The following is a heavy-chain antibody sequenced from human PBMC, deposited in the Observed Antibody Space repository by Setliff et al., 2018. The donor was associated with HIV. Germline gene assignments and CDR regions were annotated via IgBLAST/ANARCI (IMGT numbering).Heavy chain of an antibody. D-gene: IGHD1-26*01. J-gene: IGHJ4*02. CDR3: ARDATRGGDFDF. V-gene: IGHV3-7*01. Sequence: GGSLRLSCAASGFTVSSYYMAWVRQAPGKGLEWVANIKEDGSETFYVVSVKGRLTMSRDNAKNLVYLEMNSLKVEEPAVYYCARDATRGGDFDFWGQGTLVTVSS. CDR1: GFTVSSYY. CDR2: IKEDGSET.